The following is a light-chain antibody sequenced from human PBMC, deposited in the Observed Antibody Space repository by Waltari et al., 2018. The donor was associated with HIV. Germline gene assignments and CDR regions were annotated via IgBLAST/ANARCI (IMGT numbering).Light chain of an antibody. CDR1: RSDVGGYKY. CDR2: EVS. J-gene: IGLJ1*01. V-gene: IGLV2-8*01. Sequence: QSALTQPPSASGSPGQSVTISCTGTRSDVGGYKYVSWYQQHPGKAPKLMIYEVSKRPSGVPDRFSGSKSGNTASLTVSGLQPEDEADYYCSSYAGSNNYVFGTGTKVTVL. CDR3: SSYAGSNNYV.